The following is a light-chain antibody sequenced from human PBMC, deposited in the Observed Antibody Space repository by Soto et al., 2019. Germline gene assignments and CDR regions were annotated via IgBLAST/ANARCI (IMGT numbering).Light chain of an antibody. CDR2: GNI. V-gene: IGLV1-40*01. CDR1: SSNIGAGYD. CDR3: QSYDSSLSGWV. J-gene: IGLJ3*02. Sequence: QSVLTQPPSVSGAPGPRVTISCTGRSSNIGAGYDVHWYQQLPGTAPKLLIYGNINRPSGVPDRFSGSKSGTSASLAITGLQAEDEADYYCQSYDSSLSGWVFGGGTKLTVL.